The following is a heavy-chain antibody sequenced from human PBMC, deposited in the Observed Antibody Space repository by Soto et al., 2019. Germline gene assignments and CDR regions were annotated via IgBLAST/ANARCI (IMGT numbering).Heavy chain of an antibody. CDR1: GFTFSGYT. CDR3: VKDMAYGGNSGPFDC. CDR2: INWDSGGT. D-gene: IGHD4-17*01. Sequence: EVQLVESGGGVVQPGGSLRLSCAASGFTFSGYTMHWVRQAPGKGLEWVSLINWDSGGTYYADSVRGRFTISRDNSTNSLYLQMNSLRNEDTALYYCVKDMAYGGNSGPFDCWGQGNLATVSS. V-gene: IGHV3-43*01. J-gene: IGHJ4*02.